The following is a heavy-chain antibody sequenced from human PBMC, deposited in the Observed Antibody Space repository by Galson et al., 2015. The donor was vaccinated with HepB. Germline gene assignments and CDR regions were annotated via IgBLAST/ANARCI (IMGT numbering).Heavy chain of an antibody. V-gene: IGHV3-30*14. D-gene: IGHD6-19*01. J-gene: IGHJ3*01. CDR1: GFTFSSYA. Sequence: SLRLSCAASGFTFSSYAMHWVRQAPGKGLEWVAVISYDGSNKYYADSVKGRFTISRDDSKNTLYLQMNSLRAEDTAVYYCARLSASDWGFDVWGQGTIVTVSS. CDR3: ARLSASDWGFDV. CDR2: ISYDGSNK.